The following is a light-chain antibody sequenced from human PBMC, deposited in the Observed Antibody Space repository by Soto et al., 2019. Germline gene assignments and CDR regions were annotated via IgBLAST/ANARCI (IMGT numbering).Light chain of an antibody. CDR1: QSISNY. CDR2: AAS. Sequence: DIQMTQYPSSLSASVGDRVTMTCRASQSISNYLNWYQQISGKAPKLLIYAASNLQSGVPSRFSGSRSGTDFTLTISSLQPEDFGTYYCQESYTIPTTFGGGTKVEI. V-gene: IGKV1-39*01. CDR3: QESYTIPTT. J-gene: IGKJ4*01.